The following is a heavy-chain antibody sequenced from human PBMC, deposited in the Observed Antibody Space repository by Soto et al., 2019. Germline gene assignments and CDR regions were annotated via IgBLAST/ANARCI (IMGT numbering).Heavy chain of an antibody. V-gene: IGHV5-51*01. J-gene: IGHJ6*02. CDR3: ARQNSGYYYVGSYYGMDV. CDR1: GNTFANSW. D-gene: IGHD3-22*01. CDR2: IYPGDSDT. Sequence: PGESLKISCKGSGNTFANSWIGWVRQMSGKGLEWMGIIYPGDSDTRYSPSFQGQVTISADKSISTAYLQWSSLKASDTAMYYCARQNSGYYYVGSYYGMDVWGQGTTVTVS.